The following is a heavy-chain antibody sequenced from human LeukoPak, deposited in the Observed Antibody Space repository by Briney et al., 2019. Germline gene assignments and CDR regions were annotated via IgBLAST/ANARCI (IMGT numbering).Heavy chain of an antibody. D-gene: IGHD3-3*01. V-gene: IGHV4-34*01. J-gene: IGHJ4*02. CDR2: INHSGST. CDR1: GGSFSGYY. Sequence: SETLSLTCAVYGGSFSGYYWSWIRQPPGKGLEWIGEINHSGSTNYNPSLKSRVPISVDTSKNQFSLKLSSVTAADTAVYYCARSGVAGIGYWGQGTLVTVSS. CDR3: ARSGVAGIGY.